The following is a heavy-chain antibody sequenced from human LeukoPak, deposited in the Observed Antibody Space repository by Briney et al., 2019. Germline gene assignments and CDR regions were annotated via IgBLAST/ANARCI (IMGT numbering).Heavy chain of an antibody. J-gene: IGHJ4*02. D-gene: IGHD1-26*01. CDR3: ATPGGLASGSYAYYFDY. CDR1: GFTFDDYA. Sequence: GGSLRLSCAASGFTFDDYAMHWVRQAPGKGLEWVSGISWNSGSTYYADSVKGRFTISRDNSKNTLYLQMNSLRAEDTAVYYCATPGGLASGSYAYYFDYWGQGTLVTVSS. V-gene: IGHV3-23*01. CDR2: ISWNSGST.